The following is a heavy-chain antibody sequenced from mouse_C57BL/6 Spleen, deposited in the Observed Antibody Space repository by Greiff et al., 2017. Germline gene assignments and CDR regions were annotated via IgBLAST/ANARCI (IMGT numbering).Heavy chain of an antibody. CDR1: GFTFSDYG. Sequence: DVLLVESGGGLVKPGGSLTLSCAASGFTFSDYGMHWVRQAPEKGLEWVAYISSGSSTIYYADTVKGRFTISRDNAKNTLFLQMTSLRSEDTAMYYCARHDLYYFDYWGKGTTLTVSS. CDR3: ARHDLYYFDY. J-gene: IGHJ2*01. V-gene: IGHV5-17*01. CDR2: ISSGSSTI.